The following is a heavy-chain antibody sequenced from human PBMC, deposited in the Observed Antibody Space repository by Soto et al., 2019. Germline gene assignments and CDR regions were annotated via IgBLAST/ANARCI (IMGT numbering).Heavy chain of an antibody. V-gene: IGHV3-30*03. CDR1: GFTFNNYG. CDR2: VAYDGNDK. J-gene: IGHJ3*02. CDR3: ATSLVAGKRSDAFDI. D-gene: IGHD6-19*01. Sequence: QVQLVESGGGVVQPGRSLRLSCAASGFTFNNYGMHWVRQAPGKGLEWVAVVAYDGNDKFYADSVKGRFTISRDNCRNTLSLQMHSLGGEDTAVYYCATSLVAGKRSDAFDIWGQGTLVTVSS.